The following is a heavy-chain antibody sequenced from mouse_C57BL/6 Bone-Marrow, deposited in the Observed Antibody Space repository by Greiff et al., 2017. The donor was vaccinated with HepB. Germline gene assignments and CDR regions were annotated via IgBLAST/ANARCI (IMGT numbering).Heavy chain of an antibody. Sequence: QVQLKQSGPELVKPGASVKISCKASGYAFSSSWMNWVKQRPGKGLEWIGRIYPGDGDTNYNGKFKGKATLTADKSSSTAYMQLSSLTSEDSAVYFCARRGVTYYSMDYWGQGTSVTVSS. V-gene: IGHV1-82*01. D-gene: IGHD2-2*01. J-gene: IGHJ4*01. CDR3: ARRGVTYYSMDY. CDR2: IYPGDGDT. CDR1: GYAFSSSW.